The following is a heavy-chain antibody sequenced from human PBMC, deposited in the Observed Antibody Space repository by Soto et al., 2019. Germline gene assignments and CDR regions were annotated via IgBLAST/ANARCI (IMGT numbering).Heavy chain of an antibody. D-gene: IGHD3-16*01. CDR3: AKGVRGSTLRPEANDY. CDR2: ISGSGGST. J-gene: IGHJ4*02. CDR1: GFTFSSYA. Sequence: GGSLRLSCAASGFTFSSYAMSWVRQAPGKGLEWVSAISGSGGSTYYADSVKGRFTISRDNSKNTLYLQMNSLRAEDTAVYYCAKGVRGSTLRPEANDYWGQGTLVNVSS. V-gene: IGHV3-23*01.